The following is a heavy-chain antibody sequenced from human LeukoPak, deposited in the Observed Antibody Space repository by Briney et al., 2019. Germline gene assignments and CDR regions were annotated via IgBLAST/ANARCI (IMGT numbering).Heavy chain of an antibody. Sequence: SVKVSCKASGYTFTSYYMHWVRQAPGQGLEWMGIINPSGSRTSSAQKFQGRVTMTRDTSTNTVYMEVSSLRSEDTAVYYCARDGSGSGSYYNYYMDVWGKGTTVTVSS. CDR2: INPSGSRT. CDR1: GYTFTSYY. J-gene: IGHJ6*03. V-gene: IGHV1-46*01. CDR3: ARDGSGSGSYYNYYMDV. D-gene: IGHD3-10*01.